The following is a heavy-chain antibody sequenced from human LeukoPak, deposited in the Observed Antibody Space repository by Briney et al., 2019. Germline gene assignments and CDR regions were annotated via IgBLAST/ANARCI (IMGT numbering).Heavy chain of an antibody. Sequence: PGWAVRLSCAGCLLIYSDGWLVGVRPAPGRGVEGVGWIKSKTDGGTTEYAAPVQGRFTISRDDSRNTLYLQMNSLKTEDTAVYYCTTSWRLTYYFDYWGQGSLVTVTS. D-gene: IGHD6-13*01. J-gene: IGHJ4*02. CDR3: TTSWRLTYYFDY. CDR1: LLIYSDGW. V-gene: IGHV3-15*01. CDR2: IKSKTDGGTT.